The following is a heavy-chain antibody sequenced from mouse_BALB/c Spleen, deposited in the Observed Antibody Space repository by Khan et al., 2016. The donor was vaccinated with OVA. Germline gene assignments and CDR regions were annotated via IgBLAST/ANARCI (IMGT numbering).Heavy chain of an antibody. V-gene: IGHV1S81*02. CDR2: IIPSNGDT. CDR1: GYTFTSHY. D-gene: IGHD1-1*02. CDR3: TRSGWAAFGY. Sequence: QVQLQQPGAELVKPGASVKLSCKASGYTFTSHYIYWVKQRPGQGLEWIGGIIPSNGDTNFNERFKSKATLTVDKSSSTAYMQLSSLTSEDSAVYYCTRSGWAAFGYWGQGTLVTVSA. J-gene: IGHJ3*01.